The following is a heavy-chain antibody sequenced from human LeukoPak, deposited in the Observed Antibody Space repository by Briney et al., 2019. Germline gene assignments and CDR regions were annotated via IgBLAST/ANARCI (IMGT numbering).Heavy chain of an antibody. Sequence: SVKVSCKASGGTFSSYAISWVRQAPGQGLEWMGRIIPIFGTANYAQKFQGRVTITTDESTSTAYMELSSLRSEDTAVYYCARDRAAATDAFDIWGQGTMVTVSS. CDR3: ARDRAAATDAFDI. CDR1: GGTFSSYA. D-gene: IGHD2-15*01. CDR2: IIPIFGTA. J-gene: IGHJ3*02. V-gene: IGHV1-69*05.